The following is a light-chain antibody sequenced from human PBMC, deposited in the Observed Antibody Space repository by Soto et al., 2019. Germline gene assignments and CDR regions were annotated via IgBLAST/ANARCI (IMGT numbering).Light chain of an antibody. CDR1: SSDVGSYNR. CDR2: EVS. J-gene: IGLJ2*01. Sequence: QSALTQPPSVSGSPGQSVTISCTGTSSDVGSYNRVSWYQQPTGTAPKLLIYEVSNRPSGVPDRFSGSKSGNTASLTISGRKAEDEADYYCSLYTSSSTPVVFGGGTQLTVL. CDR3: SLYTSSSTPVV. V-gene: IGLV2-18*01.